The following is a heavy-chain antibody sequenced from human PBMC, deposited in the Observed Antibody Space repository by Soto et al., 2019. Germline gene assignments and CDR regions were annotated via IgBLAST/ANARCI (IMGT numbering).Heavy chain of an antibody. Sequence: PGGSLRLSCSASGFIFRTFGMFWVRQAPGQGLEYVSAIFYSGSGSYYADPVKGRFTVSRDNSKNMLYLQMSSLRVEDTALYFCVRGPSQGSSLFGTLDYWGQGTQVTVSS. J-gene: IGHJ4*02. CDR3: VRGPSQGSSLFGTLDY. V-gene: IGHV3-64D*06. CDR1: GFIFRTFG. D-gene: IGHD3-3*01. CDR2: IFYSGSGS.